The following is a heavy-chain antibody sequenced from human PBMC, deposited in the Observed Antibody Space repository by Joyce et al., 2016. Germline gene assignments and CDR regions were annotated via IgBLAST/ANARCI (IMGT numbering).Heavy chain of an antibody. Sequence: QVQLQESGPGLVKPSQTLSLTCTVSGGSIRSASYYWSWIRQHPGKGLEWIGYIFYTGSTYYNPSLKSRVNISIDTANNQSSLKLTSMTAADAAVYYCARDRGGSFLDYWGQGTLVTVSS. CDR3: ARDRGGSFLDY. CDR1: GGSIRSASYY. D-gene: IGHD1-26*01. J-gene: IGHJ4*02. CDR2: IFYTGST. V-gene: IGHV4-31*03.